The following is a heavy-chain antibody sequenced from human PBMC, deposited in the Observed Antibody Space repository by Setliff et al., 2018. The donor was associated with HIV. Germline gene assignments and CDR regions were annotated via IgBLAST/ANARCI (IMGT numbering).Heavy chain of an antibody. Sequence: SETLSLTCTVSGGSFSNFFWNWIRQPPGKGLGWIGYINSSGTTNYNPSLKSRVNISIDPSKNHFTLRLSSVTVADTAVYYCARRGRFMGWFDPWGQGSLVTVSS. D-gene: IGHD3-3*01. CDR2: INSSGTT. CDR1: GGSFSNFF. CDR3: ARRGRFMGWFDP. J-gene: IGHJ5*02. V-gene: IGHV4-4*09.